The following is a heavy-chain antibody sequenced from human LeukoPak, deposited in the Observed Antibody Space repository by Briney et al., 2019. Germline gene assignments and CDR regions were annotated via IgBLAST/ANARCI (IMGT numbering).Heavy chain of an antibody. V-gene: IGHV4-59*01. J-gene: IGHJ3*02. Sequence: SETLSLTCTVSGGSISSYYWSWIRQPPGKGLEWIGYIYYSANTNYNPSLKSRVTISVDTSKNQFSLKLSSVTAADTAVYYCARALSDHGAFDIWGQGTMVTVSS. CDR2: IYYSANT. CDR1: GGSISSYY. D-gene: IGHD1-14*01. CDR3: ARALSDHGAFDI.